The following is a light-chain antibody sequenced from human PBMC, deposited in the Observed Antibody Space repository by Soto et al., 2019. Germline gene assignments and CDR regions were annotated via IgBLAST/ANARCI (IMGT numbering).Light chain of an antibody. Sequence: EIVMTQSPSTLSVSPGEGVTLSCRASQSVSSTYLVWYQQKPGQAPRLLIYGASTRATGIPDRFSGSRSGTDFTLTISRLEPEDFAVYYCQQYGSSSLTFGGGTKVDIK. J-gene: IGKJ4*01. CDR3: QQYGSSSLT. CDR2: GAS. V-gene: IGKV3-20*01. CDR1: QSVSSTY.